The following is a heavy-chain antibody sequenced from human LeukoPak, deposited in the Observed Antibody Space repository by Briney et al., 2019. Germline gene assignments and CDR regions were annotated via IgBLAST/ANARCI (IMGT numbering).Heavy chain of an antibody. J-gene: IGHJ4*02. CDR3: ATLQSSGYDYSDY. CDR1: GGSLSSYF. CDR2: IYYSGST. Sequence: SETLSLTCPVSGGSLSSYFWSWIGQPPGKGLEGVGYIYYSGSTDYNPSLQSQVTMSVDTSKHQFSLKLGSVTAADTAVYYCATLQSSGYDYSDYWGQGILVTVS. D-gene: IGHD3-22*01. V-gene: IGHV4-59*08.